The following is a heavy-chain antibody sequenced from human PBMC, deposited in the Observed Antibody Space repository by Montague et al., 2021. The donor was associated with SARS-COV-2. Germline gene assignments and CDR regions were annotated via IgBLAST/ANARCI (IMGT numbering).Heavy chain of an antibody. CDR3: VRAFSNSFKWFDP. J-gene: IGHJ5*02. Sequence: SLRLSCAASGFTFSAYWMHWVRQAPGQGLEWVARIRADGTTTNYADSVKGRFTISRDNVQDTVYLHMTTLTAEDTAVYYCVRAFSNSFKWFDPWGQGTLDTVSS. D-gene: IGHD6-13*01. CDR1: GFTFSAYW. CDR2: IRADGTTT. V-gene: IGHV3-74*01.